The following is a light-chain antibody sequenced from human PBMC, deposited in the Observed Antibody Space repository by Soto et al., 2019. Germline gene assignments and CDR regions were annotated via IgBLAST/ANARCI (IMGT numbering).Light chain of an antibody. CDR3: SSYTSSRSYV. CDR1: SSDVGGYNY. Sequence: LTQPASVSGSPGQSITISCTGTSSDVGGYNYVSWYQQHPGKAPKLMIFDVTNRPSGVSDRFSGSKSGNTASLTISGLQAEDETDYYCSSYTSSRSYVFGTGTKVTVL. V-gene: IGLV2-14*03. CDR2: DVT. J-gene: IGLJ1*01.